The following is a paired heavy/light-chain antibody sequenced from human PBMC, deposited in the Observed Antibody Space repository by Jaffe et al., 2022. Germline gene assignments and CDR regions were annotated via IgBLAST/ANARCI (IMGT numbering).Light chain of an antibody. Sequence: EIVLTQSPGTLSLSPGERATLSCRASQSVSNNYLAWYQQKPGQAPRLLIYGASSRATGIPDRFSGSGSGTDFTLTISRLEPEDFAVYYCQQYGGSPLYTFGQGTKVEIK. CDR2: GAS. CDR1: QSVSNNY. J-gene: IGKJ2*01. CDR3: QQYGGSPLYT. V-gene: IGKV3-20*01.
Heavy chain of an antibody. CDR1: GFTFSNSA. Sequence: EVHLLESGGGLVQPGGSLRLSCAASGFTFSNSAMGWVRQTPGKGLEWVSTITGSSEYTSYVDSVKGRFIISRDNSKNTLSLQMNSLRVEDTAVYYCGRRVDQGRCFDIWGQGTMVTVSS. J-gene: IGHJ3*02. CDR3: GRRVDQGRCFDI. D-gene: IGHD3-3*01. CDR2: ITGSSEYT. V-gene: IGHV3-23*01.